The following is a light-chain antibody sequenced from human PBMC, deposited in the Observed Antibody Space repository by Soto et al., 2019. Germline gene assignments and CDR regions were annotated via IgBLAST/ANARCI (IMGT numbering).Light chain of an antibody. V-gene: IGKV3-11*01. CDR3: QHQNNWPQLT. CDR2: AVS. CDR1: QSVSSH. Sequence: IVLTQSPATLSLSPGERATLSCRASQSVSSHLGWYQQKPGQAPKLLIYAVSNRATGIPARFSGSGSGTDFTLTISSLEPEDFALYYCQHQNNWPQLTFGGGTKVEIK. J-gene: IGKJ4*01.